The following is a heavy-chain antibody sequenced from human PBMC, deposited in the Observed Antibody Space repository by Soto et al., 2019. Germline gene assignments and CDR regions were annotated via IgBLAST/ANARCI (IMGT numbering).Heavy chain of an antibody. CDR1: GYTFTDYY. D-gene: IGHD6-6*01. CDR2: INPKSGGT. Sequence: QVQLVQSGAEVKKPGASVKVSCKASGYTFTDYYMLWVRQAPGQGLEWMGWINPKSGGTNYAQKFQARVTMTRDTSFRTGYMEVRRLRFGDTAVYYCARITPFGSSSGWFDPWGQGTLVNVSS. V-gene: IGHV1-2*02. CDR3: ARITPFGSSSGWFDP. J-gene: IGHJ5*01.